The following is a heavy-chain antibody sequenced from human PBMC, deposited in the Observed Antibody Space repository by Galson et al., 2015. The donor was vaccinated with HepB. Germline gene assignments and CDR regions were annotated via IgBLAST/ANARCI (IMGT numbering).Heavy chain of an antibody. D-gene: IGHD3-16*01. Sequence: QSGAEVTKPGESLKISCKGSGYNFATNWIGWVRQMPGKGLEWMGIIYPDDSDARYSPSFHGQVTISADRSISAAYLQWSSLKASDTAMYYCASLRGADPLGFYYWGQGTLVTVSS. CDR2: IYPDDSDA. J-gene: IGHJ4*02. V-gene: IGHV5-51*01. CDR1: GYNFATNW. CDR3: ASLRGADPLGFYY.